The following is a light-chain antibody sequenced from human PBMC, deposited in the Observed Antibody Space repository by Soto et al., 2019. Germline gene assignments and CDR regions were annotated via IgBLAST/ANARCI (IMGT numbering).Light chain of an antibody. CDR1: SSYIGPYDH. CDR2: AVS. V-gene: IGLV2-11*01. CDR3: SSYAGNYIYV. J-gene: IGLJ1*01. Sequence: SALTQPRSVSGSPGQSVTISCTRTSSYIGPYDHVAWYQQHPGKAPKLIIFAVSKRPSGVPDRFSGSKSGNTASLTISGLQAEDEADYYCSSYAGNYIYVFATGTKVTVL.